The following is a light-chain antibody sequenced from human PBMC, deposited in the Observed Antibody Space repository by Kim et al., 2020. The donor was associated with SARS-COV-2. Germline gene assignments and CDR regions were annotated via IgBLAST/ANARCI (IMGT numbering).Light chain of an antibody. Sequence: GQSITISCTGTNSDVGGHNFVSWYQQHPGKAPKLMIYDVRNRPSGVSIRFSGSKSGNTASLTISGLQAEDEADYYCTSYTSSTTLVFGGGTQLTVL. J-gene: IGLJ3*02. CDR3: TSYTSSTTLV. CDR2: DVR. V-gene: IGLV2-14*03. CDR1: NSDVGGHNF.